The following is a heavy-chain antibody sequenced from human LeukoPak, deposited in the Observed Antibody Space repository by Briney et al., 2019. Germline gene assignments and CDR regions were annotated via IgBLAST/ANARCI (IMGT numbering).Heavy chain of an antibody. V-gene: IGHV1-18*01. CDR3: ARGVLEILYYRDYARPKYYFDY. J-gene: IGHJ4*02. Sequence: ASVKVSCKASGYTFTSYGISWVRQAPGQGLEWMGWISAYNGNTNYAQKFQGRVTITADESTSTAYMELSSLRSEDTAVYYCARGVLEILYYRDYARPKYYFDYWGQGTLVTVSS. D-gene: IGHD2-8*01. CDR2: ISAYNGNT. CDR1: GYTFTSYG.